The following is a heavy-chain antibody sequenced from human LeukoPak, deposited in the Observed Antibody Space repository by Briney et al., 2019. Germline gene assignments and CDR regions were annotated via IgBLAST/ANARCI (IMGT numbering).Heavy chain of an antibody. CDR2: ISYDGSNK. J-gene: IGHJ3*02. D-gene: IGHD3-3*01. Sequence: PGRSLRLSCAASGFTFSSYAMHWVRQAPGKGLEWVAVISYDGSNKYYADSVKGRFTISRDNSKNTLYLQMNSLRAEDTAVYYCARVGKRSITIFGVATSDAFDIWGQGTMVTVSS. V-gene: IGHV3-30-3*01. CDR3: ARVGKRSITIFGVATSDAFDI. CDR1: GFTFSSYA.